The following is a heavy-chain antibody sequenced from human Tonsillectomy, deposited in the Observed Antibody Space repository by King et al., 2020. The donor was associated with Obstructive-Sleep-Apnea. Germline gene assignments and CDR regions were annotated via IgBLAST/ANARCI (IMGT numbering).Heavy chain of an antibody. CDR1: GFTFSNAW. CDR3: TTDKRH. V-gene: IGHV3-15*01. CDR2: INSKTNGGTT. Sequence: VQLVESGGGLVKPGGSLGLSCAASGFTFSNAWMSWVRQAPGKGLEWGGRINSKTNGGTTDYAAPVKGRFTISRDDSKNTLYLQMNSLKTEDTAVYYCTTDKRHWGQGTLVTVSS. J-gene: IGHJ4*02.